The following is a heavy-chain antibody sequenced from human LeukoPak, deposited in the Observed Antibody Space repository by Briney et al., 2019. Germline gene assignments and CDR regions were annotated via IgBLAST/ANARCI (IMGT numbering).Heavy chain of an antibody. V-gene: IGHV3-30*18. CDR2: ISYTGNTK. Sequence: GGSLRLSYAASGFTFSNYGMQWVRQAPGKGLDWVAVISYTGNTKYYVDSVKGRFTISRDNSKNTLYLQMNSLRAEDTAVYYCVKERDEYSSSSSDYWGQGTLVTVSS. J-gene: IGHJ4*02. CDR1: GFTFSNYG. D-gene: IGHD6-6*01. CDR3: VKERDEYSSSSSDY.